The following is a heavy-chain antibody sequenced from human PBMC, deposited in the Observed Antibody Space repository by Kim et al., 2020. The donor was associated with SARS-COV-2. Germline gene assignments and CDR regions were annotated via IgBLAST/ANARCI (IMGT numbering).Heavy chain of an antibody. CDR2: ITGSGGRT. J-gene: IGHJ4*02. CDR3: ARDHDWMAFGD. Sequence: GGSLRLSCVASGFTFSSSGMNWVRQAPRKGLEWVSGITGSGGRTYYADSVMGRFTLSRDNSKNKIYLQMNSLRAEDTAVYYCARDHDWMAFGDWGQGTLVTVSS. D-gene: IGHD3-9*01. CDR1: GFTFSSSG. V-gene: IGHV3-23*01.